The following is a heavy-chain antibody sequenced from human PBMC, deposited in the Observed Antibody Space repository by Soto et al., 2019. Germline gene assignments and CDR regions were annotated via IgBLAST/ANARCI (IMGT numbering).Heavy chain of an antibody. CDR3: ARGLGSSSFDP. Sequence: QVQLQQWGAGLLKPSETLSLTCAVYGGSFSGYYWSWIRQPPGKGLEWIGEINHSGSTNYNPSLKSRVTISVDTSQNQFSLKLSSVTAADTAVYYCARGLGSSSFDPWGQGTLVTVSS. CDR1: GGSFSGYY. CDR2: INHSGST. V-gene: IGHV4-34*01. D-gene: IGHD6-13*01. J-gene: IGHJ5*02.